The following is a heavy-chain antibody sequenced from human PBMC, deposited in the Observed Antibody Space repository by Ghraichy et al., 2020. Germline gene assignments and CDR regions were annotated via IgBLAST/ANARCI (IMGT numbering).Heavy chain of an antibody. CDR2: IQSSGST. J-gene: IGHJ6*02. V-gene: IGHV4-4*07. CDR1: DGSISSYF. D-gene: IGHD1-26*01. Sequence: SETLSLVCTLSDGSISSYFWSWVRQPAGKGLEWIGHIQSSGSTNYNPSLKSRVTMSVDTSKNVFSLTLSSVTAADTAVYYCARGRGSYVGNYGIDVWGQGPTVTVSS. CDR3: ARGRGSYVGNYGIDV.